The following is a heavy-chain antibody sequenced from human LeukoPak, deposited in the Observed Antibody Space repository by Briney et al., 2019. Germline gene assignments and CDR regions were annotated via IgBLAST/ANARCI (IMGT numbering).Heavy chain of an antibody. J-gene: IGHJ3*02. D-gene: IGHD3-10*01. CDR2: IYSGGST. Sequence: GGSLRLSCAASGFTVSSNYMSWVRQAPGKGLDWVSIIYSGGSTYYADSVKGRFTISRDNSKNTLYLQLNSLRPEDTALYYCASPLWFGIHDTFDIWGQGTMVTVSS. CDR1: GFTVSSNY. V-gene: IGHV3-66*02. CDR3: ASPLWFGIHDTFDI.